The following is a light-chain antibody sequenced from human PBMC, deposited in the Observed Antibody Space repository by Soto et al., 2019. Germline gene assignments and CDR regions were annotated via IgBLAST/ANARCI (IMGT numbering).Light chain of an antibody. J-gene: IGLJ1*01. V-gene: IGLV2-8*01. Sequence: QSALTQPPSASGSPGQSVTVSCTGTSSDIGVYNYVSWYQHHPGKAPKLMIYEVSKRPSGVPDRFSGSKSGNTASLTVSGLQAEGGADYYCSSYGGSNNFVFGTGTKLTVL. CDR3: SSYGGSNNFV. CDR1: SSDIGVYNY. CDR2: EVS.